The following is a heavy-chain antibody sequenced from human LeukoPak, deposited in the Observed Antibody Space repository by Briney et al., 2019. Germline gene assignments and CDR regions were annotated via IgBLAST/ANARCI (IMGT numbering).Heavy chain of an antibody. CDR1: GGSFSGYY. CDR3: ARGLGHSSSEDFDY. Sequence: PSETLSLTCAVYGGSFSGYYWSWIRQPPGKGLEWIGEINRSGSTNYNPSLKSRVTISVDTSKNQFSLKLSSVTAADTAVYYCARGLGHSSSEDFDYWGQGTLVTVSS. D-gene: IGHD6-6*01. V-gene: IGHV4-34*01. J-gene: IGHJ4*02. CDR2: INRSGST.